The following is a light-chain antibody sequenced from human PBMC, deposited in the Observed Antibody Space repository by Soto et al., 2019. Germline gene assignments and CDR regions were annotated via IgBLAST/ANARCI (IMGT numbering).Light chain of an antibody. V-gene: IGLV2-14*01. CDR2: DVT. CDR1: SSDVGGYNY. J-gene: IGLJ2*01. CDR3: ASYTSTSTLV. Sequence: QSVLTQPASMSGSPGQSISISCTGTSSDVGGYNYVSWYQQHPGKAPKLMIYDVTNRPSGVSNRFSGSKSGSTASLTISGLQAEDEADYYCASYTSTSTLVFGGGIKVTVL.